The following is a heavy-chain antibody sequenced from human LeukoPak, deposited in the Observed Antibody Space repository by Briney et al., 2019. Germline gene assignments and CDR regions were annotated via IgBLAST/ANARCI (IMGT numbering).Heavy chain of an antibody. CDR2: ISYDGSNN. D-gene: IGHD3-3*01. V-gene: IGHV3-30-3*01. J-gene: IGHJ5*02. CDR3: ARDRFSEWGNWFAP. Sequence: PGGSLRLSCAASGFTFSSYAMHWVRQAPGKGLEWVAVISYDGSNNYYADSVKGRFTISRDNSKNTLYLQMNSLRAEDTAVYYCARDRFSEWGNWFAPWGQGTLVTVSS. CDR1: GFTFSSYA.